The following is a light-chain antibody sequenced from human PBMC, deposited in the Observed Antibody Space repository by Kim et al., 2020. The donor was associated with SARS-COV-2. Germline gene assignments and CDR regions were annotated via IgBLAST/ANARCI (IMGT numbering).Light chain of an antibody. J-gene: IGKJ2*03. CDR1: QSVSSN. CDR3: QQYDNWGS. Sequence: LSVSPGERATRSCRASQSVSSNLAWYQQKSGQAPRLLIYDASTRASGIPARFSGSGSGTEFTLTISSLQSEDFATYYCQQYDNWGSFGQGTKLEIK. V-gene: IGKV3-15*01. CDR2: DAS.